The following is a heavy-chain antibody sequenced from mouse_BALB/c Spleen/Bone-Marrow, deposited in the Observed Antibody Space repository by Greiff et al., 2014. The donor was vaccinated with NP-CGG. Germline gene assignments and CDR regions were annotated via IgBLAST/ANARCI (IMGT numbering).Heavy chain of an antibody. CDR1: GFSLTDYG. D-gene: IGHD4-1*01. V-gene: IGHV2-6-5*01. CDR2: IWGGGIT. J-gene: IGHJ2*01. Sequence: VKLMESGPGLVAPSQSLSITCTVSGFSLTDYGVSWIRQHPGKGLEWLGVIWGGGITYYNSPLKSRLSISKDNSKSQVFLKMYSLQTDDTAMYYCAKLNWDEGDYWGQGTTLTVSS. CDR3: AKLNWDEGDY.